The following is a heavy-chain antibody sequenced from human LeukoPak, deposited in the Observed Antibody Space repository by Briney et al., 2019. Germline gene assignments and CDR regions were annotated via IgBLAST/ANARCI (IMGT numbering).Heavy chain of an antibody. D-gene: IGHD5-18*01. V-gene: IGHV1-2*02. CDR2: INPDSGGT. Sequence: ASVRVSCKSSGYSFTGYYLHWVRQAPGQGPEWMGWINPDSGGTSYPQNFQGRAAMTRDRSITTAYMELSSLRSDDTAVYYCARAGGGYDHGWGAFDIWGQGTMVTVSS. CDR3: ARAGGGYDHGWGAFDI. J-gene: IGHJ3*02. CDR1: GYSFTGYY.